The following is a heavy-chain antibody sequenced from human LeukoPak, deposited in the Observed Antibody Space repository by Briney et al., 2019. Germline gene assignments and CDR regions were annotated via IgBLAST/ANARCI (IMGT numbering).Heavy chain of an antibody. CDR3: ASALETYYYDSSGYYYSHWFDP. CDR2: LYNSGST. Sequence: SETLSLTCTVSGGSISGYYWSWIRQSPGEGLEWIGYLYNSGSTGYNPSLKSRVTISLDTSKNQISLRLTSVTAADTAVYYCASALETYYYDSSGYYYSHWFDPWGQGTLVTVSS. V-gene: IGHV4-59*01. D-gene: IGHD3-22*01. CDR1: GGSISGYY. J-gene: IGHJ5*02.